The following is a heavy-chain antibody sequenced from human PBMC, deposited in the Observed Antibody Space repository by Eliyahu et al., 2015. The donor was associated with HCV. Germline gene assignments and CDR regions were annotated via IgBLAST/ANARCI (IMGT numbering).Heavy chain of an antibody. D-gene: IGHD2-15*01. Sequence: QVQLVQSGAEVKKPGASVKVSCKASGYTFTSYARHWVRQAPGQRLEWMGWINAGNGNTKYSQKFQGRVTITRDTSASTAYMELSSLRSEDTAVYYCARNEYCSGGSCRAINWDYWGQGTLVTVSS. CDR1: GYTFTSYA. CDR3: ARNEYCSGGSCRAINWDY. V-gene: IGHV1-3*01. CDR2: INAGNGNT. J-gene: IGHJ4*02.